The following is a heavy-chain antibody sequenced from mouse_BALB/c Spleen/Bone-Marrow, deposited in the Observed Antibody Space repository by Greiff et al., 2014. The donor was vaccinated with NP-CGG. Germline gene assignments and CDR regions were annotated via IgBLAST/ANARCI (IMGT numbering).Heavy chain of an antibody. CDR2: INPGSGGS. V-gene: IGHV1-54*01. D-gene: IGHD4-1*01. CDR1: GYDFTSYL. CDR3: ARDANWLFTY. J-gene: IGHJ3*01. Sequence: QVQLQQPGAEVVGPGTSVKVSCKASGYDFTSYLIEWIKQRPGQGLEWIGVINPGSGGSNYNEKFTGKATLTVDKSSSTAYMQLSSLTSDDSAVYFCARDANWLFTYWGQGTLVTVSA.